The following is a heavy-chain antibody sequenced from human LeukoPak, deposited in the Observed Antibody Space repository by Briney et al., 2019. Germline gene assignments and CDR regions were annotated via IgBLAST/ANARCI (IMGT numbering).Heavy chain of an antibody. V-gene: IGHV4-34*01. CDR2: INHSGST. J-gene: IGHJ3*02. D-gene: IGHD4-17*01. Sequence: SGTLSLTCAVYGGSFSGYYWSWIRQPPGKGLEWIGEINHSGSTNYNPSLKSRVTISVDTSKNQFSLKLSSVTAADTAVYYCASDYYYGDLDAFDIWGQGTMVTVSS. CDR1: GGSFSGYY. CDR3: ASDYYYGDLDAFDI.